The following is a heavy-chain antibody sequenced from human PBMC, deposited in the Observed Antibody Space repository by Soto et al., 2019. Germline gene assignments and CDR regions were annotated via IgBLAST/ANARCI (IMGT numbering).Heavy chain of an antibody. CDR1: GGFVSSGSYY. CDR3: ARVARGTATTVVDAFDI. CDR2: MSHSGGT. Sequence: QVQLQQWGAGLLKPSETLSLTCAVYGGFVSSGSYYWSWIRQPPGKGLEWIGEMSHSGGTHFNPSLKGRVTISVETSKNQFSLKMSSVTAADTALYYCARVARGTATTVVDAFDIWGPGTMVTVSS. V-gene: IGHV4-34*01. J-gene: IGHJ3*02. D-gene: IGHD1-1*01.